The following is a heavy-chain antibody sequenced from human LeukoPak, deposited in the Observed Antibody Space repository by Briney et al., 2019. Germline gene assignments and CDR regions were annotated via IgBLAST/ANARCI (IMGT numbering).Heavy chain of an antibody. V-gene: IGHV3-33*01. Sequence: PGGSLRLSCAASGFTFSSYGMHWVRQAPGKGLEWVAVIWYDRSNKYYADSVKGRFTISRDNSKNTLYLQMNSLRAEDTAVYYCARAGYCSGGSCYGVDYWGQGTLVTVSS. J-gene: IGHJ4*02. CDR2: IWYDRSNK. CDR1: GFTFSSYG. CDR3: ARAGYCSGGSCYGVDY. D-gene: IGHD2-15*01.